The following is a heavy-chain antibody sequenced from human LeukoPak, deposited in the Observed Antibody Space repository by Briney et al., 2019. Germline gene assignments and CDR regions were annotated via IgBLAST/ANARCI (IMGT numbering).Heavy chain of an antibody. J-gene: IGHJ4*02. CDR1: GFTFNNYG. CDR2: IRYDGSNK. CDR3: AKEFDY. Sequence: GGSLRLSCAASGFTFNNYGIHWVRQAPGKGLEWVAFIRYDGSNKYYADSVKGRFTISRDNSKDTLYLQMNSLRAEDTAVYYCAKEFDYWGQGTLVTVSS. V-gene: IGHV3-30*02.